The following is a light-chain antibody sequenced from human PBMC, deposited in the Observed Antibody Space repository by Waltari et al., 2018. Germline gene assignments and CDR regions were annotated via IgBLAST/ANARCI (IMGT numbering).Light chain of an antibody. CDR3: SSYSAINPLV. V-gene: IGLV2-11*01. Sequence: QAALTQPPSVSGSPGQSVTISCTGTRSDLGGYDYVSWYQQHPGKAPKLMIYDVNKRPSGVSDRFSGSKSDNTASLTISGLQAEDEADYYCSSYSAINPLVFGGGTRLTVL. J-gene: IGLJ2*01. CDR2: DVN. CDR1: RSDLGGYDY.